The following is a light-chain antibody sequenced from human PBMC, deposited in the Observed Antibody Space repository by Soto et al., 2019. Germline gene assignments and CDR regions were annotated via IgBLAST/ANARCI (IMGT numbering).Light chain of an antibody. V-gene: IGKV3-11*01. CDR2: DAS. J-gene: IGKJ4*01. CDR3: QQYGTSPLT. Sequence: LSLSPGERSTLSCMASQSVSSYLAWYQQKPGQAPRLLIYDASNRATGIPARFSGSGSGTDSTLTISSLEPEDFAVYYCQQYGTSPLTFGGVTKVDI. CDR1: QSVSSY.